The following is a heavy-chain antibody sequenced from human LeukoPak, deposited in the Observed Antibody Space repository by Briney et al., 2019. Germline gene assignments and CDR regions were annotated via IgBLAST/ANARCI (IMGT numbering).Heavy chain of an antibody. J-gene: IGHJ4*02. D-gene: IGHD1/OR15-1a*01. CDR2: IHPGYAHT. V-gene: IGHV5-51*01. CDR3: ATSESQTRFDY. Sequence: GESLKISCKGYGYSFTSYWIGWVRQMPGKGLEWMGIIHPGYAHTRYSPSFQGQVTISADKSINTAFLQWSRLKASDTAIYYCATSESQTRFDYWGQGTLVTVSS. CDR1: GYSFTSYW.